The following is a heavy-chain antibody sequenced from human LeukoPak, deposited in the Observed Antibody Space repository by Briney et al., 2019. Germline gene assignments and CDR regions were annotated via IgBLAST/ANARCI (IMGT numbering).Heavy chain of an antibody. CDR3: ATNTILWFGGETPDAFDI. CDR1: GGSISSYY. CDR2: IYTSGST. Sequence: PSETLSLTCTVSGGSISSYYWSWIRQPPGKGLEWIGYIYTSGSTNYNPSLKSRVTISVDTSKNQFSLKLSSVTAADTAVYYCATNTILWFGGETPDAFDIWGQGTMVTVSS. J-gene: IGHJ3*02. V-gene: IGHV4-4*09. D-gene: IGHD3-10*01.